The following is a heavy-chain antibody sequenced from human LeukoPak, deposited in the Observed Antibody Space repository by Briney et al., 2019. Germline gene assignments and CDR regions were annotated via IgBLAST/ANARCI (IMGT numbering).Heavy chain of an antibody. D-gene: IGHD3-10*01. CDR1: GASISSYS. CDR2: IYYSGSP. Sequence: SETLSLTCTVSGASISSYSWSWIRQPPGKGLEWIGDIYYSGSPNYNPSLKSRLTISVDTSKNQFSLKLSSVTAADTAVYYCARAERITMVRGVIWGGPAWFDPWGQGTLVTVSS. J-gene: IGHJ5*02. CDR3: ARAERITMVRGVIWGGPAWFDP. V-gene: IGHV4-59*01.